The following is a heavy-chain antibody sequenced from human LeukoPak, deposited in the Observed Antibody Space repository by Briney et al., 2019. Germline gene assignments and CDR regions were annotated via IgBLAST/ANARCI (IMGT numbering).Heavy chain of an antibody. CDR3: ARESTWDAFDV. V-gene: IGHV3-48*03. CDR1: GFTFSTYE. CDR2: ISISGNTI. Sequence: GGSLRLSCAASGFTFSTYEMNWVRQAPGKGLEWVSYISISGNTIDYADSVKGRFTMSRDIAENSLYLQMNSLGPEDTAVYYCARESTWDAFDVWGQGTMVTVSS. J-gene: IGHJ3*01.